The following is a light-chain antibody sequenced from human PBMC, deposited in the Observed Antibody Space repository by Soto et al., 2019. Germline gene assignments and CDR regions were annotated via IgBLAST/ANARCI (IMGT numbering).Light chain of an antibody. Sequence: IQFTQSPSYLSASVGDMVTITVRTSQGIRSALGWYQQKPGKVPKLLIYAASTLQSGVPSRFSGSGSGRDFTLTISSLQPEDFATYYCLLDYAYFWAFGQGTKVDIK. CDR2: AAS. V-gene: IGKV1-6*01. J-gene: IGKJ1*01. CDR1: QGIRSA. CDR3: LLDYAYFWA.